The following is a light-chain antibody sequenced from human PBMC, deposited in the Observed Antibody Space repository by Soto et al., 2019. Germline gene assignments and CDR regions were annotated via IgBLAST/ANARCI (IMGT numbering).Light chain of an antibody. V-gene: IGKV3-11*01. CDR3: QQRRDWPLT. Sequence: EIVLTQSPATLSLSPGERATLSCRASQSISYYLAWYQQKPGQAPRLLIYDASNRATGMPARFSGSGSGTDFTLTISSLEPEDFAVYYCQQRRDWPLTFGPGTKVDIK. J-gene: IGKJ3*01. CDR1: QSISYY. CDR2: DAS.